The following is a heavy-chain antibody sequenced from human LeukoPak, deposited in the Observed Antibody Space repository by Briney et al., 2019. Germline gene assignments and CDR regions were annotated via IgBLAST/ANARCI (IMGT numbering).Heavy chain of an antibody. CDR3: ARGEWELPDYYGMDV. CDR2: ISSSGSTI. D-gene: IGHD1-26*01. CDR1: GFTFSDYY. V-gene: IGHV3-11*01. Sequence: GGSLRLSCAASGFTFSDYYMSWIRQAPGKGLEWVSYISSSGSTIYYADSVKGRFTISRDNVKNSLYLQMNSLRAEDTAVYYCARGEWELPDYYGMDVWGQGTTVTVSS. J-gene: IGHJ6*02.